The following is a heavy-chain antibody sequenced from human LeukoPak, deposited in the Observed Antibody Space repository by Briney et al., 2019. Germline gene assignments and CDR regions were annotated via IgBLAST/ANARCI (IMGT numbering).Heavy chain of an antibody. J-gene: IGHJ6*02. CDR1: GFTFSSYA. D-gene: IGHD6-19*01. V-gene: IGHV3-30-3*01. Sequence: GGSLRLSCAASGFTFSSYALHWVRQAPGKGLEWVAVISYDGSKKYYAVSVKGRFTISRDNSKNTLYLQMNSLRAEDTAVYYCARDFVLAVSGGWGNYYYGMDVWGQGTTVTVSS. CDR3: ARDFVLAVSGGWGNYYYGMDV. CDR2: ISYDGSKK.